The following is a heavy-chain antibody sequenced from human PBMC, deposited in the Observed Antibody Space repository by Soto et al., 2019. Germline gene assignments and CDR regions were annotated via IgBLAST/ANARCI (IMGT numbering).Heavy chain of an antibody. CDR3: ARDSGYNYGYFRWFDP. J-gene: IGHJ5*02. CDR2: IFYTGNT. V-gene: IGHV4-59*01. CDR1: GGSISNYY. D-gene: IGHD5-18*01. Sequence: SETLSLTCTVAGGSISNYYWRWILQPPGKGLEWIGHIFYTGNTNYNPALESRVTISVDTSKNQFSLKLSSVTAADTAFYYCARDSGYNYGYFRWFDPWGQGTLVTVS.